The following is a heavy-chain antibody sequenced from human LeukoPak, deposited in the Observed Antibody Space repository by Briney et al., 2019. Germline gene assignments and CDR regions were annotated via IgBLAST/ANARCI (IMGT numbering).Heavy chain of an antibody. D-gene: IGHD5-12*01. V-gene: IGHV3-7*01. Sequence: PGGSLRLSCAASGFIFRNYWMSWVRQAPGKGLEWVAIINQDGREKHYVDSVKGRFTISRDNAKDSLYLQMTSLRADDTALYYCAVATRSFLPDYCWGQGTLVTVSS. J-gene: IGHJ4*02. CDR1: GFIFRNYW. CDR2: INQDGREK. CDR3: AVATRSFLPDYC.